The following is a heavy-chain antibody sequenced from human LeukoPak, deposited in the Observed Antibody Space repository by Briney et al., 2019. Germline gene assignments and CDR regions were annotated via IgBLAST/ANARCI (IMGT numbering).Heavy chain of an antibody. CDR1: GFTFSDYY. Sequence: GGSLRLSCAASGFTFSDYYMSWIRQAPGKGLEWISYISFRSGNTNNADSVKGQFTISRDNAKNSLYLQMNSLRAEDTAVYYCAREYGSGTYFDYWGQGTLVTVSS. V-gene: IGHV3-11*05. CDR3: AREYGSGTYFDY. J-gene: IGHJ4*02. D-gene: IGHD3-10*01. CDR2: ISFRSGNT.